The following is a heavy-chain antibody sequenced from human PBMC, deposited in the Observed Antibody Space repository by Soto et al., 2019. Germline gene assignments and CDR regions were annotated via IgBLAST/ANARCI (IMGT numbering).Heavy chain of an antibody. CDR2: TRSNGEHT. CDR1: GFMFSSFA. D-gene: IGHD2-2*01. V-gene: IGHV3-23*01. CDR3: AKDSKSVSVSAARVYGMGV. J-gene: IGHJ6*02. Sequence: VGSLRLSCAGSGFMFSSFAMTWVRQAPGKGLEWVSTTRSNGEHTYYADSVKGRFTVSRDNSKNTLFLEMSSLRAEDSAIYYCAKDSKSVSVSAARVYGMGVWGQGTTVTVSS.